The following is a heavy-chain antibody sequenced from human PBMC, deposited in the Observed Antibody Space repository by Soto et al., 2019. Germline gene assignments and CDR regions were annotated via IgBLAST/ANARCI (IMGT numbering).Heavy chain of an antibody. CDR2: INHIGST. CDR1: GGSFSGYF. D-gene: IGHD3-10*01. Sequence: QVQLQQWGAGLLKPSETLSLTCAVYGGSFSGYFWSWIRQSPGKGLELIGEINHIGSTNKNPSLKSRVTMSVDTSKNQFSLKLTSVTAADTAVYYCARGVGSLYDYYYNGMDVWGQGTTVTVSS. V-gene: IGHV4-34*01. CDR3: ARGVGSLYDYYYNGMDV. J-gene: IGHJ6*02.